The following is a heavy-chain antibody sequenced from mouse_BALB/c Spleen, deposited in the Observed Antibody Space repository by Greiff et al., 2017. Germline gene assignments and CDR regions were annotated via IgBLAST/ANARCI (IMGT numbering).Heavy chain of an antibody. Sequence: VKLMESGPGLVAPSQSLSITCTVSGFSLTSYDISWIRQTPGKGLEWLGVIWTGGGTNYNSAFMSRLSISKINSNIQVFLKMNSQQTVDSAIYYCVCGYYYAMDYWGQGTSVTVAS. J-gene: IGHJ4*01. CDR3: VCGYYYAMDY. CDR1: GFSLTSYD. CDR2: IWTGGGT. V-gene: IGHV2-9-2*01.